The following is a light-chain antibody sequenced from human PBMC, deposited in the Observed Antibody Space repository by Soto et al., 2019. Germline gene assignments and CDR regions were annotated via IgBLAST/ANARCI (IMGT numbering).Light chain of an antibody. CDR3: SSYTTSNTYV. V-gene: IGLV2-14*01. CDR1: SSDVGGYNY. Sequence: QSALTQPASVSGYPGQSITISCTGRSSDVGGYNYVSWYQQHPGKAPKFMIYEVSRRPSGVSNRFSGSKSGNTASLTVSGLRAEDEADYYCSSYTTSNTYVFGTGTKVTVL. CDR2: EVS. J-gene: IGLJ1*01.